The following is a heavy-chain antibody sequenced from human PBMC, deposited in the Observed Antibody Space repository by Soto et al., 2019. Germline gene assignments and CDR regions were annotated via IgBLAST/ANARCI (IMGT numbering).Heavy chain of an antibody. CDR2: FDPEDGET. Sequence: ASVNVSCKVSGYTLTELSMHWVRQAPGKGLEWMGGFDPEDGETIYAQKFQGRVTMTEDTSTDTAYMELSSLRSEDTAVYYCATASGDYGGNSGAFDIWGQGTMVTVSS. CDR1: GYTLTELS. V-gene: IGHV1-24*01. CDR3: ATASGDYGGNSGAFDI. J-gene: IGHJ3*02. D-gene: IGHD4-17*01.